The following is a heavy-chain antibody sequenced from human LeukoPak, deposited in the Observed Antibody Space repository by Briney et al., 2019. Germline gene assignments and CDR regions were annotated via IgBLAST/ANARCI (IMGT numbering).Heavy chain of an antibody. CDR3: AGGIYCSSTSCYMVDY. D-gene: IGHD2-2*02. CDR2: IYYSGST. J-gene: IGHJ4*02. Sequence: SETLSLTCAVYGGSFSGYYWGWIRQPPGKGLEWIGNIYYSGSTYDNPSLKSRVTISVDTSQNQFSLKLSSVTAADTAVYYCAGGIYCSSTSCYMVDYWGQGTLVTVSS. CDR1: GGSFSGYY. V-gene: IGHV4-34*01.